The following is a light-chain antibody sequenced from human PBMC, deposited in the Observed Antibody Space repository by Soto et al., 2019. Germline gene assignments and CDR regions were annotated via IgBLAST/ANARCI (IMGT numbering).Light chain of an antibody. Sequence: QSVLTQPASVSGSPGQSITISCTGTSSDVGAYNYVSWYQQHPGKAPELMIYDVTYRPSGVSDRFSGSKSGNTASLTISGLRTEDEGDYYCSSKTTSSSTPVVFGGGTKLT. CDR1: SSDVGAYNY. CDR2: DVT. CDR3: SSKTTSSSTPVV. J-gene: IGLJ3*02. V-gene: IGLV2-14*01.